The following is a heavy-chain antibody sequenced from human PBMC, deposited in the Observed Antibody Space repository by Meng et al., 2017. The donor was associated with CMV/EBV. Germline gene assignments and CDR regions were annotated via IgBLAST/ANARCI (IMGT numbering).Heavy chain of an antibody. CDR3: ARSRTPRGKGAEMDV. D-gene: IGHD1-26*01. J-gene: IGHJ6*02. CDR2: VNHSGST. V-gene: IGHV4-34*01. CDR1: GGSFSGYY. Sequence: SETLSLTCAVYGGSFSGYYWSWIRQPPGKGPEWIGEVNHSGSTNYNPSLKSRVTISVDTSKNQFSLKLSSVTAADTAVYYCARSRTPRGKGAEMDVWGQGTTVTVSS.